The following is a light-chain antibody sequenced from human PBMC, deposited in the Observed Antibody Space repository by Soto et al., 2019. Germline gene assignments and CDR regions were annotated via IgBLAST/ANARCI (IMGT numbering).Light chain of an antibody. CDR2: GAS. CDR3: QQYNNWPPVT. J-gene: IGKJ5*01. Sequence: EIVMTQSPATLSVSPGERVILSCRASQSVSSNLAWYQQKPGQAPRLLISGASTRATGIPCRFSGSGSGTEFTITITTLQSEDFSVYYCQQYNNWPPVTFGQGTRLEIK. CDR1: QSVSSN. V-gene: IGKV3-15*01.